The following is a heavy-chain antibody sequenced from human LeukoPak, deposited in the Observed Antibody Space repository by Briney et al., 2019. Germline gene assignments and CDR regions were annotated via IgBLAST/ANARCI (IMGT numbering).Heavy chain of an antibody. J-gene: IGHJ5*02. CDR1: GGSISSGSYY. D-gene: IGHD3-10*01. CDR2: IYTSGST. Sequence: SETLSLTCTVSGGSISSGSYYWSWIRQPAGKGLEWIGRIYTSGSTNYNPSLKSRVTMSVDTSKNQFSLKLSSVTAADTAVYYCAREPYGSGMSRVNWFDPWGQGTLVTVSS. CDR3: AREPYGSGMSRVNWFDP. V-gene: IGHV4-61*02.